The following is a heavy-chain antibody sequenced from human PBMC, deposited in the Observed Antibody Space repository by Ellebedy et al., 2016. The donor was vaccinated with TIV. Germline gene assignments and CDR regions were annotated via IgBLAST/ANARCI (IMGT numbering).Heavy chain of an antibody. CDR1: GYTFTSYY. D-gene: IGHD6-25*01. J-gene: IGHJ6*02. Sequence: AASVKVSCKASGYTFTSYYMHWVRQAPRQGLEWMGIINPSGGSPSYAQKFQGRVTMTRDTSTSTVYMELGSLRSEDTAVYYCARDLPIGSAHYYGMDVWGQGTTVTVSS. CDR2: INPSGGSP. CDR3: ARDLPIGSAHYYGMDV. V-gene: IGHV1-46*01.